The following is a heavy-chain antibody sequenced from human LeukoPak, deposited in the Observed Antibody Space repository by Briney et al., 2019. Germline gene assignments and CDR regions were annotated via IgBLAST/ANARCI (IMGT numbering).Heavy chain of an antibody. V-gene: IGHV1-46*01. CDR1: GYTFTNYH. Sequence: ASVKVSCKASGYTFTNYHMHWVRQAPGQGLEWMGMITPSDGSTNYAQKFQGRVTMTRDMSTSTVYMELSSLISEDTAVYYCERVGGWYRYFFDYWGQGTLLTVSS. CDR2: ITPSDGST. J-gene: IGHJ4*02. D-gene: IGHD6-19*01. CDR3: ERVGGWYRYFFDY.